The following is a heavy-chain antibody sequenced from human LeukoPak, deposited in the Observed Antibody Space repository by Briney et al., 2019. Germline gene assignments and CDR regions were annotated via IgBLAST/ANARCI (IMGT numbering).Heavy chain of an antibody. V-gene: IGHV4-59*01. Sequence: SETLSLTCTVSGGSISNYYWSWIRQPQGKGLEWLAYIYYSGNTNYNPSLKSRVTISIDTSKNQFSLQLTSVTAADTAVYYCARTYGGDPRSYWYFNLWGRGTLVTVSS. D-gene: IGHD4-23*01. CDR1: GGSISNYY. CDR2: IYYSGNT. J-gene: IGHJ2*01. CDR3: ARTYGGDPRSYWYFNL.